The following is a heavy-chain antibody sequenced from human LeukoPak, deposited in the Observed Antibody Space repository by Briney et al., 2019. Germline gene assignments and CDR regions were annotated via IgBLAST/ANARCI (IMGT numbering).Heavy chain of an antibody. CDR2: IYTSGST. Sequence: SETLSLTCTVSGGSISSYYWSWIRQPAGKGLEWIGRIYTSGSTNYNPSLKSRVTISVDKSKNQFSLKLSSVTAADTAVYYCATTPPSYYFDYWGQGTLVTVSS. J-gene: IGHJ4*02. D-gene: IGHD4-23*01. CDR3: ATTPPSYYFDY. CDR1: GGSISSYY. V-gene: IGHV4-4*07.